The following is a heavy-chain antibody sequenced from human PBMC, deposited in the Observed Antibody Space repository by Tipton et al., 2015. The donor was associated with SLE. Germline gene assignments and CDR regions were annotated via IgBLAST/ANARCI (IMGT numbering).Heavy chain of an antibody. Sequence: TLSLTCSVSDDSIRDYYFSWIRQPPGNKLEWIGYTSYSGSTRYNPSLESRVTISLDTSRNQFSLNLRSVTAADTAVYYCARGVAGYSFFSYMDVWGKGTTVTIS. CDR1: DDSIRDYY. CDR2: TSYSGST. V-gene: IGHV4-59*12. CDR3: ARGVAGYSFFSYMDV. D-gene: IGHD2-15*01. J-gene: IGHJ6*03.